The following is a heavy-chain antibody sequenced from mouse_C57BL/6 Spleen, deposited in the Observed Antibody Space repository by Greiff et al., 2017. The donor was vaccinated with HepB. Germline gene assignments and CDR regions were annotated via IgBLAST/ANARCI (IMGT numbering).Heavy chain of an antibody. CDR2: INPNNGGT. D-gene: IGHD1-1*01. Sequence: VQLKQSGPELVKPGASVKMSCKASGYTFTDYNMHWVKQSHGKSLEWIGYINPNNGGTSYNQKFKGKATLTVNKSSSTAYMELRSLTSEDSAVYYCARWGYGSRPYYFDYWGQGTTLTVSS. CDR1: GYTFTDYN. V-gene: IGHV1-22*01. J-gene: IGHJ2*01. CDR3: ARWGYGSRPYYFDY.